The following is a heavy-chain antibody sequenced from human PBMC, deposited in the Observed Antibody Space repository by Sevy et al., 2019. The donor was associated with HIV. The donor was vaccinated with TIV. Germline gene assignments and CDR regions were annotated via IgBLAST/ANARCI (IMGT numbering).Heavy chain of an antibody. Sequence: GGSLRLSCAASGFTSSSYGMHWARQAPGKGLEWVAVISYDGSNKYYADSVKGRFTISRDNSKNTLYLQMNSLRAEDTAVYYCAKGGQRSTLPHYDFWSGYNYWGQGTLVTVSS. CDR3: AKGGQRSTLPHYDFWSGYNY. V-gene: IGHV3-30*18. CDR2: ISYDGSNK. J-gene: IGHJ4*02. D-gene: IGHD3-3*01. CDR1: GFTSSSYG.